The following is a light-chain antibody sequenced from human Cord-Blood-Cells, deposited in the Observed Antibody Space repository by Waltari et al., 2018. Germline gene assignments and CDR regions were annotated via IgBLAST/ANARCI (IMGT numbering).Light chain of an antibody. CDR3: QQYNSYPS. CDR2: DAS. CDR1: QSISSW. V-gene: IGKV1-5*01. Sequence: DIQMTQSPSTLSASVGDRVTITCRASQSISSWLAWYQQKPGKVPKLLIYDASSLESGVPSRFSGSGSGTEFTLTISSLQPDDFATYYCQQYNSYPSFGQGTKLEIK. J-gene: IGKJ2*01.